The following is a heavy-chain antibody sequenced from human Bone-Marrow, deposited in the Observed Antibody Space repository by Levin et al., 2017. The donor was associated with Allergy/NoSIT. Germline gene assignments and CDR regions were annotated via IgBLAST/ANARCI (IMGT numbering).Heavy chain of an antibody. D-gene: IGHD2-2*01. CDR1: GFTFSTFG. CDR3: AKEGDTETYAFDF. V-gene: IGHV3-30*18. CDR2: ISNDGSKT. J-gene: IGHJ4*02. Sequence: PGGSLRLSCAASGFTFSTFGMHWVRQAPGKGLEWVAIISNDGSKTYYAESVKGRFTGSRDNSKNTVDLQMNSLRVEDTALYYCAKEGDTETYAFDFWGRGTLVTVSS.